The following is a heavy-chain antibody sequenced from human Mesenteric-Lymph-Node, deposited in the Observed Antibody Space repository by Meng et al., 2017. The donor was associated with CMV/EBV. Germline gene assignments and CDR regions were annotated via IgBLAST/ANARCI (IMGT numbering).Heavy chain of an antibody. CDR3: ARASLDDNYPFEY. J-gene: IGHJ4*02. V-gene: IGHV4-34*01. CDR1: GGSFSGYY. Sequence: GSLRLSCAVYGGSFSGYYWSWIRQPPGKGLEWIGEINHSGSTNYNPSLKSRVTISVDTSKNQFSLKLSSVTAADTAVYYCARASLDDNYPFEYWAQGTLVTVSS. D-gene: IGHD1-20*01. CDR2: INHSGST.